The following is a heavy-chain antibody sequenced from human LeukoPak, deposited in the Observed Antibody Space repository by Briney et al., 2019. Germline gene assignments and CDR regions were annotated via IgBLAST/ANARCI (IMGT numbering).Heavy chain of an antibody. Sequence: GGSLRLSCAASGFTFNSYVMHWVRQAPGKGLQWVASVNEPGREKYYVDSVKGRFTISRDNAKNSLFLQMNSLTAEDTAVYYCARGLRGPLYWGQGTLVTVSS. CDR1: GFTFNSYV. CDR3: ARGLRGPLY. D-gene: IGHD3-10*01. V-gene: IGHV3-7*04. CDR2: VNEPGREK. J-gene: IGHJ4*02.